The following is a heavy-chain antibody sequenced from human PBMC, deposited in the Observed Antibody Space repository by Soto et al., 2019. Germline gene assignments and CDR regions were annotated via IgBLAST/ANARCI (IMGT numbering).Heavy chain of an antibody. CDR2: IYTSGST. CDR3: AREGRAVLLWFGEFGWFDP. D-gene: IGHD3-10*01. CDR1: GGSISSYY. V-gene: IGHV4-4*07. J-gene: IGHJ5*02. Sequence: QVQLQESGPGLVKPSETLSLTCTVSGGSISSYYWSWIRQPAGKGLEWIGRIYTSGSTNYNPSLKRRVTRSVDTSKTKFSRKLSSVTAADTAVYYCAREGRAVLLWFGEFGWFDPWGQGTLVTVSS.